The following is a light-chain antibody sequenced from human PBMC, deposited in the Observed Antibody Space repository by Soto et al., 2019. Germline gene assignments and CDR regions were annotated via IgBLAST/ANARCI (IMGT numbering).Light chain of an antibody. J-gene: IGLJ1*01. V-gene: IGLV2-8*01. CDR2: EVS. CDR3: SSYAGNNNSV. Sequence: QSALTQPPSASGSPGQSVTISCTGTSSDIGGYNYVSWYQQHPGKAPKLMIYEVSKRPSGVPDRFSGSKSGNTASLTVSGLQAEDEADYYCSSYAGNNNSVFGTGTKLTVL. CDR1: SSDIGGYNY.